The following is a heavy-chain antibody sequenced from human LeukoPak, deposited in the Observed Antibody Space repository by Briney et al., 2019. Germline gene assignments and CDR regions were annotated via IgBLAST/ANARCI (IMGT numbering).Heavy chain of an antibody. CDR3: ARVLPAATSNWFDP. CDR2: IYYSGST. V-gene: IGHV4-59*12. J-gene: IGHJ5*02. CDR1: GGSISSYY. D-gene: IGHD2-2*01. Sequence: SETLSLTCTVSGGSISSYYWSWIRQPPGKGLEWIGYIYYSGSTNYNPSLKSRVTISVDRSKNQFSLKLSSVTAADTAVYYCARVLPAATSNWFDPWGQGTLVTVSS.